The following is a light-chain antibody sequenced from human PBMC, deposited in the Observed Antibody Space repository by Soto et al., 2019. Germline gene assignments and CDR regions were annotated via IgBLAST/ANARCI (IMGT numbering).Light chain of an antibody. CDR1: QTISSW. CDR2: KAS. CDR3: QHYNSYSEA. Sequence: DIQMTQSPSTLSGSVGDRVTITCRASQTISSWLAWYQQKPGEAPKLLIYKASTLKSGVPSRFSGSGSGTEFTLTISSLQPDDFATYYCQHYNSYSEAFGQGTQLDIK. V-gene: IGKV1-5*03. J-gene: IGKJ1*01.